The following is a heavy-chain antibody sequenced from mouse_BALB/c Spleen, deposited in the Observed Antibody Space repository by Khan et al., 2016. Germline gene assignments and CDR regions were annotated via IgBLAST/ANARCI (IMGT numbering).Heavy chain of an antibody. Sequence: QIQLVQSGPELKKPGETVKISCKASGYTFTDYSMHWVKQAPGKGLKWMGWINTETGEPTYADDFKGRFAFSLETSASTSYLQINNLKNEDTATYFCAAYGSPYYFDYWGQGTTLTVSS. D-gene: IGHD1-1*01. CDR2: INTETGEP. V-gene: IGHV9-2-1*01. CDR1: GYTFTDYS. J-gene: IGHJ2*01. CDR3: AAYGSPYYFDY.